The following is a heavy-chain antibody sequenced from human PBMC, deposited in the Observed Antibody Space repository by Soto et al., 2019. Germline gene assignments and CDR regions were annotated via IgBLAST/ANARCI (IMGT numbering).Heavy chain of an antibody. V-gene: IGHV3-53*04. CDR1: GFTVSSNY. CDR2: IYSGGST. Sequence: EVQLVASGGGLVQPGGSLSLSCAASGFTVSSNYMSCVRQAPGKGLEWVSVIYSGGSTYYADSVKGRITICRHNSKNTLYLQMNGLRVEVTAVYYCARSGIEVAASDGFDIWGQGTMVTVSS. D-gene: IGHD6-19*01. J-gene: IGHJ3*02. CDR3: ARSGIEVAASDGFDI.